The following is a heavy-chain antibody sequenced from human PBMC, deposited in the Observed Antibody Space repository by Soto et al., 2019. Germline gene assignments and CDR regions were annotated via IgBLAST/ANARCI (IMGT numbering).Heavy chain of an antibody. CDR3: ARDDENYYGSGRT. CDR2: IYHSGST. J-gene: IGHJ5*02. CDR1: GGSISSSNW. V-gene: IGHV4-4*02. D-gene: IGHD3-10*01. Sequence: QVQLQESGPGLVKPSGTLSLTCAVSGGSISSSNWWSWVRQPPGKGLEWIGEIYHSGSTNYNPSLKSRVNISVDKSKNPFSLKLSSVTAADTAVYYCARDDENYYGSGRTWGQGTLVTVSS.